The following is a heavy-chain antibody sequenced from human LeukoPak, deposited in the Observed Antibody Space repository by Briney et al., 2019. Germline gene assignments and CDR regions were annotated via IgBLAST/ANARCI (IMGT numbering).Heavy chain of an antibody. D-gene: IGHD3-22*01. CDR1: GYTFTGYY. V-gene: IGHV1-2*02. CDR2: INPNSGGT. J-gene: IGHJ4*02. CDR3: ARDLSDDSSGYCFDH. Sequence: ASVKVSCKASGYTFTGYYMHWVRQAPGQGLEWMGWINPNSGGTNYAQKFQGRVTMTRDTSISTAYMELSRRRSDDTAVYYCARDLSDDSSGYCFDHWGQGTLVTVSS.